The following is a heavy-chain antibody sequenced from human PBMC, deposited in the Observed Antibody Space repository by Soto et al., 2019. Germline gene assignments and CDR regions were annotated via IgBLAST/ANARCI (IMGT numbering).Heavy chain of an antibody. CDR1: GFTFSSYA. J-gene: IGHJ3*02. Sequence: HPGGSLRLSCAASGFTFSSYAMHWVRQAPGKGLEWVAVISYDGSNKYYADSVKGRFTISRDNSKNTLYPQMNSLRAEDTAVYYCARDCSGGSCYDDAFDIWGQGTMVTVSS. V-gene: IGHV3-30-3*01. D-gene: IGHD2-15*01. CDR2: ISYDGSNK. CDR3: ARDCSGGSCYDDAFDI.